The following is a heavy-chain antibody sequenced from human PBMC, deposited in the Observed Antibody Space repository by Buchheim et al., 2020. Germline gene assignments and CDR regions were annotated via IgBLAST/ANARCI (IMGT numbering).Heavy chain of an antibody. CDR2: ISGSGGST. D-gene: IGHD3-9*01. CDR1: GFTFSSYA. V-gene: IGHV3-23*01. Sequence: EVQLLESGGGLVQPGGSLRLSCAASGFTFSSYAMSWVRQAPGKGLEWVSAISGSGGSTYYADSVKGRFTISRDNSKNTLYLQMNSLRAEDTAVYYCAKDLQYDILTGYYKTYYYYGMDVWGQGTT. J-gene: IGHJ6*02. CDR3: AKDLQYDILTGYYKTYYYYGMDV.